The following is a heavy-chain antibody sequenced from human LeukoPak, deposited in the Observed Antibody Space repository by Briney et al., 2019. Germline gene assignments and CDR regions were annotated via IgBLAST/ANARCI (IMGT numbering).Heavy chain of an antibody. CDR2: IYSDNT. CDR3: ARSACSGDGCFLDY. J-gene: IGHJ4*02. D-gene: IGHD2-15*01. V-gene: IGHV3-53*01. Sequence: GGSLRLSCTVSGFTVSTNSMSWVRQAPGKGLEGVSFIYSDNTHYSDSVKGRFTISRDNSKNTLYLQMNSLRAEDTAVYYCARSACSGDGCFLDYWGQGTLLTVSS. CDR1: GFTVSTNS.